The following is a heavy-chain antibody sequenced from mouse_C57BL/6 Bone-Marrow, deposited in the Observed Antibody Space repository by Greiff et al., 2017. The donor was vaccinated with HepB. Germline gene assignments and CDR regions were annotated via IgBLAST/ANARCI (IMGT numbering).Heavy chain of an antibody. D-gene: IGHD1-1*01. Sequence: VQLQQSGPELVKPGASVKFSCKASGYAFSSSWMNWVKQRPGKGLEWIGRIYPGDGDTNYNGKFKGKATLTADKSSSTAYMQLSSLTSEDSAVYFCAEDYYGSSPWFAYWGQGTLVTVSA. CDR2: IYPGDGDT. CDR3: AEDYYGSSPWFAY. CDR1: GYAFSSSW. V-gene: IGHV1-82*01. J-gene: IGHJ3*01.